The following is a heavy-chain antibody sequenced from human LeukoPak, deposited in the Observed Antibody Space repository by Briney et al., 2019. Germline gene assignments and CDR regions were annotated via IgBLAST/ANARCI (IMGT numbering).Heavy chain of an antibody. J-gene: IGHJ4*02. CDR1: GYSFTSYW. CDR2: IYPGDSDT. D-gene: IGHD2-2*01. CDR3: AMTTQYQLLSFDY. V-gene: IGHV5-51*01. Sequence: GESLKVSCKGSGYSFTSYWIGWVRQMPGKGLEWMGIIYPGDSDTRYSPSFQGQVTISADKSISTAYLQWSSLKASDTAMYYCAMTTQYQLLSFDYWGQGTLVTVSS.